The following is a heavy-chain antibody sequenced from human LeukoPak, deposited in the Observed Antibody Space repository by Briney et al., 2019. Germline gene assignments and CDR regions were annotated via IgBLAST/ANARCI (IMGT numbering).Heavy chain of an antibody. CDR2: ISHSGST. Sequence: ASETLSLTCAVSGVSMSNNNWWSWVRPPPGKGLEWIGRISHSGSTDYNPSLKSRVTISVDTSKNQFSLKLSSVTAADTAVYYCAREGDVMTTVTTWVQGTFDYWGQGTLVTVSS. CDR1: GVSMSNNNW. CDR3: AREGDVMTTVTTWVQGTFDY. J-gene: IGHJ4*02. D-gene: IGHD4-17*01. V-gene: IGHV4-4*02.